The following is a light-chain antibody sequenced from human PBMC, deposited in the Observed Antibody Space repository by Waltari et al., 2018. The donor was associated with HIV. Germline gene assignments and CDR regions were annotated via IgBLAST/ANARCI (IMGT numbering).Light chain of an antibody. V-gene: IGLV1-44*01. CDR2: GRD. CDR1: SANLGKYV. J-gene: IGLJ1*01. CDR3: AVWDDSVNGYV. Sequence: QSALTQPPSTSGTPGQRVTISCSGRSANLGKYVVNWFQQVPGTAPKLLVSGRDQRPSGVPDRFSGSKSGTSGSLAISGLQSEDEGDYYCAVWDDSVNGYVFGTGTKVTVL.